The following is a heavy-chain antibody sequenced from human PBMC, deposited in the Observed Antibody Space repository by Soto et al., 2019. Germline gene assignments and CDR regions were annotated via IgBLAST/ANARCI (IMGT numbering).Heavy chain of an antibody. V-gene: IGHV1-18*01. Sequence: ASVKVSCKASGYPFTSYGISWVRQAPGQGLEWMGWISAYNGNTNLEQKFQGRFTLTTDTSTSTAYMELRSLSFDDTAFFYFARDYYEFRVGYCSSTSCYVAPGYFDYWAREPWSPSPQ. CDR3: ARDYYEFRVGYCSSTSCYVAPGYFDY. CDR2: ISAYNGNT. D-gene: IGHD2-2*01. J-gene: IGHJ4*02. CDR1: GYPFTSYG.